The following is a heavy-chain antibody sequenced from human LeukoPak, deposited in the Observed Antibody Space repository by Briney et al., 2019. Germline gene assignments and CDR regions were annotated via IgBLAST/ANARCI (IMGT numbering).Heavy chain of an antibody. CDR2: INPNGGNT. CDR3: ASSSVEMATTPRYWYFDL. D-gene: IGHD5-24*01. Sequence: GASVKISCKASGYTFTNYYIHWVRQAPGQGLEWVGLINPNGGNTGYAQKFQGRVTITADKSTSTAYMELSSLRSEDTAVYYCASSSVEMATTPRYWYFDLWGRGTLVTVSS. J-gene: IGHJ2*01. CDR1: GYTFTNYY. V-gene: IGHV1-46*01.